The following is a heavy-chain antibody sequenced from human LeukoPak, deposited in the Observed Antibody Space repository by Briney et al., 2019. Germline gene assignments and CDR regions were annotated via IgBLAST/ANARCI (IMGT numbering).Heavy chain of an antibody. CDR1: GGSFSGYY. CDR2: INHSGST. CDR3: ARGGGDYYDSSGYYYVNFDY. J-gene: IGHJ4*02. V-gene: IGHV4-34*01. Sequence: PSETLSLTXAVYGGSFSGYYWSWIRQPPGKGMEWIGEINHSGSTNYNPSLKSRVTISVDTSKNQFSLKLSSVTAADTAVYYCARGGGDYYDSSGYYYVNFDYWGRGTLVTVSS. D-gene: IGHD3-22*01.